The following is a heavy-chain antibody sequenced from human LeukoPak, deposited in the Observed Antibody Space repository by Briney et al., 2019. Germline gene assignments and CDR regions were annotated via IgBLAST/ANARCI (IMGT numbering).Heavy chain of an antibody. J-gene: IGHJ4*02. CDR2: ISGSGGST. V-gene: IGHV3-23*01. CDR1: GFTFSSYA. Sequence: GGSLRLSCAASGFTFSSYAMSWVRQAPGKGLEWVSAISGSGGSTYYADSVKGRFTISRDNSKNTLYLQMNSLRAEDTAVYYCAKGGYSYGYWGGEFDSWGQGTLVTVSS. CDR3: AKGGYSYGYWGGEFDS. D-gene: IGHD5-18*01.